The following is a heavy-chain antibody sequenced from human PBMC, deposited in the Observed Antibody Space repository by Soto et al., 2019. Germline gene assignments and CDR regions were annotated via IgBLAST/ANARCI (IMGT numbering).Heavy chain of an antibody. CDR1: GFTFSRYW. CDR2: IKQDGSEK. J-gene: IGHJ3*02. V-gene: IGHV3-7*03. D-gene: IGHD6-19*01. Sequence: RLSCAASGFTFSRYWMHWVRQAPGKGLEWVANIKQDGSEKYYVDSVKGRFTISRDNAKNSLYLQMNSLRAEDTAVYYCARVAVAGSDAFDIWGQGTMVTVSS. CDR3: ARVAVAGSDAFDI.